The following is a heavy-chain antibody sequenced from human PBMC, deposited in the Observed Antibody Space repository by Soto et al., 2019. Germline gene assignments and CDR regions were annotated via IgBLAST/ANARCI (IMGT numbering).Heavy chain of an antibody. D-gene: IGHD3-22*01. V-gene: IGHV1-69*01. CDR1: GGTFSSYA. CDR2: IIPIFGTA. Sequence: QVQLVQSGAEVKKPGSSVKVSCKASGGTFSSYAISWVRQAPGQGLEWMGGIIPIFGTANYAQKFQGRVTITADESTSTAYMEQSSLRSEDTAVYYCARVAYYYDSRGSLTPYYYYGMDVWGQGTTVTVSS. CDR3: ARVAYYYDSRGSLTPYYYYGMDV. J-gene: IGHJ6*02.